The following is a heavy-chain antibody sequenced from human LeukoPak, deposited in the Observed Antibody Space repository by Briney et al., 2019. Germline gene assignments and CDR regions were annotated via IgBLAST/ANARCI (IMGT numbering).Heavy chain of an antibody. D-gene: IGHD4-17*01. J-gene: IGHJ4*02. Sequence: GGSLRLSCAASGFTFSSYAMHWVRQAPGKGLEWVAVISYDGSNKYYADSVKGRFTISRDNSKNTLYLQMNSLRAEDTAVYYCARADGDPAFDFWGQGTLVTVSS. CDR3: ARADGDPAFDF. CDR1: GFTFSSYA. V-gene: IGHV3-30*04. CDR2: ISYDGSNK.